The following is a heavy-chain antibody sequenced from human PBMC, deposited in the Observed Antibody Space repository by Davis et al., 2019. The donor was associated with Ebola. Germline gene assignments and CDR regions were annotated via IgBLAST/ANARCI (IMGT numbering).Heavy chain of an antibody. J-gene: IGHJ4*02. CDR1: GGSISSYY. Sequence: PSETLSLTCTVSGGSISSYYWSWIRQPPGKGLEWIGYIYYSGSTNYNPSLKSRVAISVDTSKNQFSLKLSSVTAADTAVYYCARYSNWVDYWGQGTLVTVSS. D-gene: IGHD7-27*01. V-gene: IGHV4-59*01. CDR2: IYYSGST. CDR3: ARYSNWVDY.